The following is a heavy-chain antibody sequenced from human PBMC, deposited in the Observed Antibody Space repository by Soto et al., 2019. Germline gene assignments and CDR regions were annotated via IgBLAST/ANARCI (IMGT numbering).Heavy chain of an antibody. D-gene: IGHD3-10*01. CDR2: IYYSGST. Sequence: SETLSLTCTVSGGSISSSSYYWGWIRQPPGKGLEWIGSIYYSGSTYYNPSLKSRVTISVDTSKNQFSLKLSSVTAADTAVYYCARHGFGELLSYFDYWGQGTLVTVSS. CDR3: ARHGFGELLSYFDY. J-gene: IGHJ4*02. CDR1: GGSISSSSYY. V-gene: IGHV4-39*01.